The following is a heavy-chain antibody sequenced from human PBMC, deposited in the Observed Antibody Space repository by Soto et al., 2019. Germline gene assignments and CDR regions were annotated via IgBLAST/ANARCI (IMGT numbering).Heavy chain of an antibody. J-gene: IGHJ6*04. V-gene: IGHV3-33*01. D-gene: IGHD1-1*01. CDR1: GFTFSSYG. CDR3: GRDYGLLEYYYYRMGV. CDR2: IWYAGSNK. Sequence: QVQLVESGGGVVQPGRSLRLSCAASGFTFSSYGMHWVRQAPGKGLEWVAVIWYAGSNKYYADSVKGRFTISRHNSKNTLYLQMNSRRAEGTAVYYCGRDYGLLEYYYYRMGVWGWGTTVTVSS.